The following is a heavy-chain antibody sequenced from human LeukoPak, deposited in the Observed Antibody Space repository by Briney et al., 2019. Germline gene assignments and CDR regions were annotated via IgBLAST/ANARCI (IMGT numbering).Heavy chain of an antibody. D-gene: IGHD4-23*01. CDR1: GYTFTGYY. CDR2: INPNSGGT. Sequence: ASVKVSCKASGYTFTGYYMHWVRQAPGQGLEWMEWINPNSGGTNYAQKFQGRVTMTRDTSISTAYMELSRLRSDDTAVYYCASRGNRDYYYYYMDVWGKGTTVTVSS. CDR3: ASRGNRDYYYYYMDV. J-gene: IGHJ6*03. V-gene: IGHV1-2*02.